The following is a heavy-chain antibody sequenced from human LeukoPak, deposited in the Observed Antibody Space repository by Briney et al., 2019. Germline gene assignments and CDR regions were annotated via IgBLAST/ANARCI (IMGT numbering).Heavy chain of an antibody. J-gene: IGHJ4*02. CDR3: AKDSVDIVVVPAAYLDY. CDR1: GFTFTTYA. Sequence: GGSLRLSYAASGFTFTTYAMNWVRQAPGKGLEWVSTISGSGGSTFYADSVKGRFTISRDNSKNTLSLQMNSLRAEDTAVYYCAKDSVDIVVVPAAYLDYWGQGTLVTVSS. D-gene: IGHD2-2*01. V-gene: IGHV3-23*01. CDR2: ISGSGGST.